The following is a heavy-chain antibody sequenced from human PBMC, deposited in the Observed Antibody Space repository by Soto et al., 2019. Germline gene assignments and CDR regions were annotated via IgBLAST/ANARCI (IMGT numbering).Heavy chain of an antibody. J-gene: IGHJ4*02. CDR2: ISAYNGNS. V-gene: IGHV1-18*01. CDR1: VYTFTSYG. CDR3: AKSNLYCDRANCYVFDY. Sequence: ASVKVSCTASVYTFTSYGISWVRQAPGQGLEWMGWISAYNGNSNYAQKLQGRVTMTTDTSTSTAYMEPRSLRAEDTAMYYCAKSNLYCDRANCYVFDYWGQGTLVTVSS. D-gene: IGHD2-2*01.